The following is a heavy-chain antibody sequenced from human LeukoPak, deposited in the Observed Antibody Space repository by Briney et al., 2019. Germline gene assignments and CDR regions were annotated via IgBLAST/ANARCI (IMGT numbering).Heavy chain of an antibody. CDR1: GYTFTGHY. J-gene: IGHJ6*03. CDR2: INPNSGGT. Sequence: ASVKVSCTASGYTFTGHYMHWVRQAPGQGLEWMGWINPNSGGTNYAQKFQGRVTMTRDTSISTAYMELSRLRSDDTAVYYCARVYDILKNMDVWAKGPRSPSP. D-gene: IGHD3-9*01. CDR3: ARVYDILKNMDV. V-gene: IGHV1-2*02.